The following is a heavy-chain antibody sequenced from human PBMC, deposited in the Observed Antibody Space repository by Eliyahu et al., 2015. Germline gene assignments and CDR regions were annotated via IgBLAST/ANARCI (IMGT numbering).Heavy chain of an antibody. Sequence: EVQLLESGGGLVQPGGSLRLSCAASGFTFSTYAMSWVRQAPGKGLEWVSSISSGGYSTYYADSVKGRFTISRDNSKNTLDLQMNSLRAEDTAVYYCANPDGFEYWGQGTLVTVSS. CDR2: ISSGGYST. J-gene: IGHJ4*02. CDR3: ANPDGFEY. V-gene: IGHV3-23*01. CDR1: GFTFSTYA.